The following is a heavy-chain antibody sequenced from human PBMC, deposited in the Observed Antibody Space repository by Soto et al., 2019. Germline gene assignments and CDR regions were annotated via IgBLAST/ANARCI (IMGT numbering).Heavy chain of an antibody. V-gene: IGHV3-30-3*01. D-gene: IGHD3-10*01. CDR2: MSYDGTTK. J-gene: IGHJ4*02. Sequence: QVQLVESGGGVVQPGRSLRLCCAASGFIFSNYVMYWVRQAPGKGLERVAFMSYDGTTKSYADSVKGRFTISRDNSQNTLYLQMNSLRPEDTGVYYCAREVLWSRYFDYWGQGTLVTVSS. CDR3: AREVLWSRYFDY. CDR1: GFIFSNYV.